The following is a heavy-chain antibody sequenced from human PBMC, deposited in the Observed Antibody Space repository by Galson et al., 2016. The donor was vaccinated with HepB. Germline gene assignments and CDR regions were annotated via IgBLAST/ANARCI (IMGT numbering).Heavy chain of an antibody. CDR1: GYNKFVTDW. J-gene: IGHJ1*01. Sequence: QSGAEVKKPGESLKISCQVSGYNKFVTDWIGWVRQMPGKGLELMGIIYPADFDVKYGPSFQGQVTISADKSISAAYLQWSSLKASDTAVYYCARRDSDGWLEYYKHWGQGTLVTVSS. V-gene: IGHV5-51*01. CDR3: ARRDSDGWLEYYKH. CDR2: IYPADFDV. D-gene: IGHD5-24*01.